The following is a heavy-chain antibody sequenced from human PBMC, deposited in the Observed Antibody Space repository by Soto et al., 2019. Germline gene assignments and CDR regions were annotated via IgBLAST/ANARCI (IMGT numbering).Heavy chain of an antibody. CDR1: GFTFPNYA. D-gene: IGHD5-18*01. J-gene: IGHJ1*01. Sequence: PWGPLRLSSAASGFTFPNYAMTWVRQAPGKGLEWVSLISGSVGNTYYADSVKGRFTISRDNSKNTLYLQMNSLRAEDTAIYFCAKDRGYDYGPTFQYWGHGNLV. CDR2: ISGSVGNT. CDR3: AKDRGYDYGPTFQY. V-gene: IGHV3-23*01.